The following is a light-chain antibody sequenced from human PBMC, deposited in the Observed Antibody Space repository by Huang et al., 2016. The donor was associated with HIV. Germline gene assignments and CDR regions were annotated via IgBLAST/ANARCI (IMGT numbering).Light chain of an antibody. CDR2: GAS. CDR3: QQYDNWPLT. Sequence: EIVMTQSPATLSVSPGERATLSCRASQSVRSNLAWYQQKPGQAPRLLIYGASTRATGIPARFIGSGSGTDFTLTISSLLSEDFAVYYCQQYDNWPLTFGQGTKVEIK. J-gene: IGKJ1*01. V-gene: IGKV3-15*01. CDR1: QSVRSN.